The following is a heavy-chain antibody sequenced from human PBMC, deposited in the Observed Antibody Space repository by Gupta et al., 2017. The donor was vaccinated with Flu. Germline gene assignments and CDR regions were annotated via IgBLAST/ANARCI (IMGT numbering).Heavy chain of an antibody. CDR1: GFTFTNYA. D-gene: IGHD1-1*01. CDR3: AKGANWAFEI. Sequence: EVQLLESGGGLAQPGGSLRLSCATSGFTFTNYAMRWVRQAPGKGLEWVSTVSGGGSNSYYADSVKGRFTISGDSSKKTVYLQMNSLRAEDTAVYYCAKGANWAFEIWGQGKWSPSLQ. J-gene: IGHJ3*02. CDR2: VSGGGSNS. V-gene: IGHV3-23*01.